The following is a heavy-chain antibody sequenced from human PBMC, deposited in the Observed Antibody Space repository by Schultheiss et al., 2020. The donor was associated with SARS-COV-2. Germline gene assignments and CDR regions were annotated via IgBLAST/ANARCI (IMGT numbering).Heavy chain of an antibody. CDR3: ARGGTWNDRREDFDI. V-gene: IGHV4-4*07. CDR1: GGSISSYY. J-gene: IGHJ3*02. D-gene: IGHD1-1*01. CDR2: IYTSGST. Sequence: SQTLSLTCTVSGGSISSYYWSWIRQPAGKGLEWIGRIYTSGSTNSNPSLKSRVTISVDTSKNQFSLKLSSVTAADTAVYYCARGGTWNDRREDFDIWGQGTMVTVSS.